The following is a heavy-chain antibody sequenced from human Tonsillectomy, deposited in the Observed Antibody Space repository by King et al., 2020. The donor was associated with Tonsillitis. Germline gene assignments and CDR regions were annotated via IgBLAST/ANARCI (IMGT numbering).Heavy chain of an antibody. CDR1: GYTFTSYG. D-gene: IGHD1-26*01. J-gene: IGHJ5*02. V-gene: IGHV1-18*04. CDR3: ARDSIMGATTHLSWFDP. CDR2: ISAYNGNT. Sequence: QLVQSGAEVKKPGASVKVSCKASGYTFTSYGISWVRQAPGQGLEWMGWISAYNGNTNYTQKLQGRVTMTTDTSTSTAYMELRSLRSDDTAVYYCARDSIMGATTHLSWFDPWGQGTLVTVSS.